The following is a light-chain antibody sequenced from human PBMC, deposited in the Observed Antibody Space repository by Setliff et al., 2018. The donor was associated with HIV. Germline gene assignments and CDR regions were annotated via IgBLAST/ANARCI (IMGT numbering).Light chain of an antibody. CDR3: CSYAGSSTSYV. CDR1: SSDVGGYNY. V-gene: IGLV2-23*02. Sequence: ALTQPASVSGSPGQSITISCTGTSSDVGGYNYVSWYQQHPGKAPKLMIYDVSKRPSGVSNRFSGSKSGNTSSLTISGLQAEDEADYYCCSYAGSSTSYVFGTGTKVTVL. J-gene: IGLJ1*01. CDR2: DVS.